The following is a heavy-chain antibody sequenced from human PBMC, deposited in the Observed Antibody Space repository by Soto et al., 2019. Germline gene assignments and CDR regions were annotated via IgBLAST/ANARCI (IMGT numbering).Heavy chain of an antibody. J-gene: IGHJ4*02. V-gene: IGHV1-24*01. CDR2: FDPEDGET. D-gene: IGHD3-9*01. CDR1: GYTLTELS. Sequence: ASVKVSCKVSGYTLTELSMHWVRQAPGKGLEWMGGFDPEDGETIYAQKFQGRVTMTEDTSTDTAYMGLSSLRSEDTAVYYCATRVLRYFDWSYGLFDYWGQGTLVTVSS. CDR3: ATRVLRYFDWSYGLFDY.